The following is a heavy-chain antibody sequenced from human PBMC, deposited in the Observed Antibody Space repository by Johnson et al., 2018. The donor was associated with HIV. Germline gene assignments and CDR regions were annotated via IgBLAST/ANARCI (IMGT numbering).Heavy chain of an antibody. Sequence: EQLVESGGGLVQPGGSLRLSCAASGFTFSSYDMHWVRQATGKGLEWVSAIGTAGDTYYPGSVKGRFTISRENAKNSLYLQMNSLRAEDTAVYYCARDLRRYSSSPGPFDIWGQGTMVTVSS. J-gene: IGHJ3*02. CDR2: IGTAGDT. CDR3: ARDLRRYSSSPGPFDI. V-gene: IGHV3-13*01. CDR1: GFTFSSYD. D-gene: IGHD6-6*01.